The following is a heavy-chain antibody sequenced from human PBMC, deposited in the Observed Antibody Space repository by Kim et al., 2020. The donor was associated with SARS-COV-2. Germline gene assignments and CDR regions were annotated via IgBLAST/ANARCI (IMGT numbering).Heavy chain of an antibody. Sequence: SETLSRTCTVSGGSISSGDHYWSWIRQPPGKGLEWIGYIYYSGPTYYNPSLKSRVTISVDMSNNQFSLKLNSVTAADAAVYYCARETFGSGKYAFDIWGQGTMVTVS. CDR1: GGSISSGDHY. CDR2: IYYSGPT. D-gene: IGHD3-10*01. J-gene: IGHJ3*02. V-gene: IGHV4-30-4*01. CDR3: ARETFGSGKYAFDI.